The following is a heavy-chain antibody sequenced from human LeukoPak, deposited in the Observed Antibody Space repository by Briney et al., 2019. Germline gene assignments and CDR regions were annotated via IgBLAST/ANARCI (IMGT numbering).Heavy chain of an antibody. J-gene: IGHJ4*02. D-gene: IGHD6-19*01. V-gene: IGHV3-9*01. Sequence: GGSLRLSCAVSGFTFDDYAMHWVRQVPGKGLEWVSGINWNSDSIGYADSVKGRFTISRDNAKNSLYLQMNSLRAEDTALYYCARVGSSGWYYFDYWGQGTLVTVSS. CDR1: GFTFDDYA. CDR2: INWNSDSI. CDR3: ARVGSSGWYYFDY.